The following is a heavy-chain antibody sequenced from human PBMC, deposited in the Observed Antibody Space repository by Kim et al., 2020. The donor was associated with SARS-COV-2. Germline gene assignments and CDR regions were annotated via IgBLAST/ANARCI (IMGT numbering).Heavy chain of an antibody. J-gene: IGHJ4*02. CDR3: ARVGATTGSGY. Sequence: KYDSESVKGRFTISGDNAKNSLYLKMNSLRAKDTAVYYCARVGATTGSGYWGQGALVTVSS. V-gene: IGHV3-21*01. CDR2: K. D-gene: IGHD1-26*01.